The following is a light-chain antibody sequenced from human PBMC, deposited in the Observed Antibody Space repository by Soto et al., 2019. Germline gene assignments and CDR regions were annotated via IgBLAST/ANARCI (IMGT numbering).Light chain of an antibody. V-gene: IGLV2-11*01. CDR3: CSYAGSYPFV. J-gene: IGLJ1*01. CDR2: DVS. CDR1: SSDVGGYNY. Sequence: QSVLTQPRSVSRSPGQSFTISCTGTSSDVGGYNYVSWYQHHPGKAPKLMIYDVSKRPSGVPDRFSGSKSGNTASLTISGLQAEDEADYYCCSYAGSYPFVFGTGTKLTVL.